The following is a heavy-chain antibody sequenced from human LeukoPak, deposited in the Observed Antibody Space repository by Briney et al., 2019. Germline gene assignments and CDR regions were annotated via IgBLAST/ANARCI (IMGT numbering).Heavy chain of an antibody. CDR1: SGSFNNYY. CDR2: IYYTGST. Sequence: SETLSLTCAVLSGSFNNYYWSWIRQPPGKGLEWIGYIYYTGSTNYNPSLKSRVTISLDTSTNQFSLKLSSVTAADTAVYYCARLRYGEPYFDYWGQGTPVTVSS. J-gene: IGHJ4*02. V-gene: IGHV4-59*08. D-gene: IGHD4-17*01. CDR3: ARLRYGEPYFDY.